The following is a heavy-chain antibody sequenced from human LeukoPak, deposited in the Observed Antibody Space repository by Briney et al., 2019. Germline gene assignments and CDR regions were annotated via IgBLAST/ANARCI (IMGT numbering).Heavy chain of an antibody. J-gene: IGHJ4*02. CDR3: ARRTRWVTLFDY. Sequence: SETLSLTCAVSGYSISSGYYWGWIRQPPGKGLEWIGSIYHSGSTYYNPSLKSRVTISVDTSKNQFSLKLSSVTAADTAVYYCARRTRWVTLFDYWGQGTLVTVSS. CDR1: GYSISSGYY. D-gene: IGHD2-21*02. V-gene: IGHV4-38-2*01. CDR2: IYHSGST.